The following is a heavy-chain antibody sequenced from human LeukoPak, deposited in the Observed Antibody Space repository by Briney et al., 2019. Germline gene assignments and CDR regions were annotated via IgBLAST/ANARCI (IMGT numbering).Heavy chain of an antibody. D-gene: IGHD3-16*01. J-gene: IGHJ4*02. Sequence: ASVKVSCKTSGYTFNTYAISWVRQAPGQGLEWMGWISNHNVNTNSAQKLQGRVTITKDTSTSTAYLDLQSLRSDDTAVYYCAKDGAWFDDWGQGTLVTVSS. CDR2: ISNHNVNT. CDR3: AKDGAWFDD. CDR1: GYTFNTYA. V-gene: IGHV1-18*01.